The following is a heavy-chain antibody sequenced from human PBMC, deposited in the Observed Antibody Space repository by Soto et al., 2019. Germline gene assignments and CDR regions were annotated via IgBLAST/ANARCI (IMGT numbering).Heavy chain of an antibody. J-gene: IGHJ6*02. CDR1: GYTFTSYY. Sequence: ASVKVSCKASGYTFTSYYMHWVRQAPGQGLEWMGIINPSGGSTSYAQKFQGRVTMTRDTSTSTVYMELSSLRSEDTAVYYCARTHTAMVMWNYYYYYGMDVWGQGTTVTVSS. CDR2: INPSGGST. D-gene: IGHD5-18*01. CDR3: ARTHTAMVMWNYYYYYGMDV. V-gene: IGHV1-46*01.